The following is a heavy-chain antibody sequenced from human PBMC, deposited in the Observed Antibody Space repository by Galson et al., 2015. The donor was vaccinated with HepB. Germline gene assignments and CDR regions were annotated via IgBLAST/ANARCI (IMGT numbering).Heavy chain of an antibody. D-gene: IGHD3-22*01. Sequence: SLRLSCAASGFTFSSYAMHWVRQAPGKGLEYVSAISSNGGSTYYANSVKGRFTISRDSSKNTLYLQMGSLRAEDMAVYYCARVTRGYYAYWGQGTLVTVSS. V-gene: IGHV3-64*01. J-gene: IGHJ4*02. CDR3: ARVTRGYYAY. CDR2: ISSNGGST. CDR1: GFTFSSYA.